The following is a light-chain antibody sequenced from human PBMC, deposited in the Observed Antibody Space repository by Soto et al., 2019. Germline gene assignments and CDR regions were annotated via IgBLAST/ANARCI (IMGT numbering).Light chain of an antibody. CDR1: QSISSY. V-gene: IGKV1-39*01. CDR3: QQSYSPGG. J-gene: IGKJ5*01. Sequence: DIQMTQSPSSLSASIGDRVTITCRASQSISSYLNWYQQKPGKAPKLLIYAASSLQSGVPSRFSGSGSGTDFTLTISSLQPEDFATYYCQQSYSPGGFGQGTRLEIK. CDR2: AAS.